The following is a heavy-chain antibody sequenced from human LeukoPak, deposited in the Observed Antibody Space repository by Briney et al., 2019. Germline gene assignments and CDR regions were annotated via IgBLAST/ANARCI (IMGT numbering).Heavy chain of an antibody. J-gene: IGHJ6*03. CDR2: INPNSGGT. CDR1: EYTFTGNY. Sequence: GASVKVSCKASEYTFTGNYMHWVRQAPGQGLEWMGWINPNSGGTNYAQKFQGRVTMTRDTSISTAYMELSRLRSDDTAVYYCARGGSVTSTYYYYYMDVWGKGTTVTISS. CDR3: ARGGSVTSTYYYYYMDV. V-gene: IGHV1-2*02. D-gene: IGHD4-17*01.